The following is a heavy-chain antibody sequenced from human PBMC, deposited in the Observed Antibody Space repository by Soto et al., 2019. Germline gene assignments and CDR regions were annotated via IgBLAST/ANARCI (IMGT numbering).Heavy chain of an antibody. CDR1: GFTFSSDA. Sequence: PGGSLRLSCAASGFTFSSDAMSWVRQAPGKGLEWVSAISGSGGSTYYADSVKGRFTISRDNSKNTLYLQMNSLRAEDTAVYYCAKESFWSGYSDAFDYWGQGTLVTVSS. CDR2: ISGSGGST. J-gene: IGHJ4*02. CDR3: AKESFWSGYSDAFDY. D-gene: IGHD3-3*01. V-gene: IGHV3-23*01.